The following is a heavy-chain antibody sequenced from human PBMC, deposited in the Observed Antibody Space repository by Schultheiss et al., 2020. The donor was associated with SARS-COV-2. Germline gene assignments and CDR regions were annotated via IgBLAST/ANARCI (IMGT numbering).Heavy chain of an antibody. CDR1: GGSISSYY. Sequence: GSLRLSCTVSGGSISSYYWSWIRQPPGKGLEWIGYIYYSGSTNYNPSLKSRVTISVDTSKNQFSLKLSSVTAADTAVYYCASLGITGTDEYFQHWGQGTLVTVSS. CDR2: IYYSGST. V-gene: IGHV4-59*12. D-gene: IGHD1-20*01. CDR3: ASLGITGTDEYFQH. J-gene: IGHJ1*01.